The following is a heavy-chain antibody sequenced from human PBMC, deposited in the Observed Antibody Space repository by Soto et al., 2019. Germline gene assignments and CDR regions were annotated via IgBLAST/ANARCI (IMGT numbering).Heavy chain of an antibody. CDR3: ARAVGXKYYYDSRDYYYYGMDV. CDR1: GGSVSSGSYY. J-gene: IGHJ6*02. V-gene: IGHV4-61*01. D-gene: IGHD3-22*01. CDR2: IYYSGST. Sequence: SETLSLTCTVSGGSVSSGSYYWSWIRQPPGKGLEWIGYIYYSGSTNYNPSLKSRVTISVDTSKNQFSLKLSSVTAADTAVYYCARAVGXKYYYDSRDYYYYGMDVWGQGTTVTVSS.